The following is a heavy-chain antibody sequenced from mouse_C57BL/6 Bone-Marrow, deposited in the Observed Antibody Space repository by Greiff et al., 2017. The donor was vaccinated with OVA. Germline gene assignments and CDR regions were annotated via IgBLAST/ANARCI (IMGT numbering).Heavy chain of an antibody. CDR1: GYTFTDYE. V-gene: IGHV1-15*01. Sequence: VQLQQSGAELVRPGASVTLSCKASGYTFTDYEMHWVKQTPVHGLEWIGAIDPETGGTAYNQKFKGKAILTADKSSSTAYMELRSLTSEDSAVYYCTRYFYDGYSFDYWGQGTTLTVSS. CDR3: TRYFYDGYSFDY. D-gene: IGHD2-3*01. J-gene: IGHJ2*01. CDR2: IDPETGGT.